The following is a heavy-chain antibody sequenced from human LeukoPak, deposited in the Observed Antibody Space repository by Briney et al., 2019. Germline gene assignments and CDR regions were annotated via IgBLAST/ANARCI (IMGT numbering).Heavy chain of an antibody. V-gene: IGHV3-33*01. CDR3: ARAEGYYDSSGNDAFDI. CDR2: IWYDGSNK. Sequence: PAGSLRLSCAASGFTFSSYGMHWVRQAPGRGLEWVAVIWYDGSNKYYADSVKGRFTISRDNSKNTLYLQMNSMRAEDTAVYYCARAEGYYDSSGNDAFDIWGQGTMVTVSS. J-gene: IGHJ3*02. D-gene: IGHD3-22*01. CDR1: GFTFSSYG.